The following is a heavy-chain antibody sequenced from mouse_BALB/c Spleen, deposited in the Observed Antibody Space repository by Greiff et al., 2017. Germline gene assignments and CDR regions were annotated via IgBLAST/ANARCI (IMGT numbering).Heavy chain of an antibody. CDR2: ISSGGST. V-gene: IGHV5-6-5*01. Sequence: EVQLVESGGGLVKPGGSLKLSCAASGFTFSSYAMSWVRQTPEKRLEWVASISSGGSTYYPDSVKGRFTISRDNARNILYLQMSSLRSEDTAMYYCARGRDEFAYWGQGTLVTVSA. CDR1: GFTFSSYA. J-gene: IGHJ3*01. CDR3: ARGRDEFAY.